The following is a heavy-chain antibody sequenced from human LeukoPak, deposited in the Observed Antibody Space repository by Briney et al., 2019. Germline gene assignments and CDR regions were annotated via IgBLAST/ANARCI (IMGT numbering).Heavy chain of an antibody. Sequence: PGESLRLSCVASGLTFSGQWLNWVRQAPGQGLEWVANIKHDGREKYYVVSVKGRFTISRDDGQNSLSLHMNSVRTEDTAIYYCGYTNNFYHWGQGALVVVSA. CDR2: IKHDGREK. D-gene: IGHD3-16*02. CDR3: GYTNNFYH. J-gene: IGHJ4*02. V-gene: IGHV3-7*01. CDR1: GLTFSGQW.